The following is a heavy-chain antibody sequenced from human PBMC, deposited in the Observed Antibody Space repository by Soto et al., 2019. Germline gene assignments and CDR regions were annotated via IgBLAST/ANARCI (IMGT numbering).Heavy chain of an antibody. CDR3: TSELGRRRNA. J-gene: IGHJ6*02. V-gene: IGHV1-69*02. D-gene: IGHD2-2*01. CDR2: IIPILGET. CDR1: GTIFSSYT. Sequence: QVQLVQSGAEVKKPGSSVRVSCKASGTIFSSYTISWVRQATGQGLEWMGRIIPILGETNSAQKFQDRVTHTADRATNEADAKVNSRSLEDTAMNNLTSELGRRRNAWGQGTRV.